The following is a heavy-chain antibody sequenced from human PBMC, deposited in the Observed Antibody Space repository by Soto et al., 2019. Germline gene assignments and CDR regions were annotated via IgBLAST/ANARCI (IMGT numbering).Heavy chain of an antibody. J-gene: IGHJ6*01. Sequence: PGESLKISCKGSGYSFTSYWISWVRQMPGKGLEWMGRIDPSDSYTNYSPSFQGHVTISADKSISTAYLQWSSLKASDTAMYYCARRPWYQSPVEGYYYYYGMDVWGQGTTVTVSS. D-gene: IGHD2-2*01. V-gene: IGHV5-10-1*01. CDR3: ARRPWYQSPVEGYYYYYGMDV. CDR1: GYSFTSYW. CDR2: IDPSDSYT.